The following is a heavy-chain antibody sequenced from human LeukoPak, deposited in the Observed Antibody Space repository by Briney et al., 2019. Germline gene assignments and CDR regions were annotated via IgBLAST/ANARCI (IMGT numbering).Heavy chain of an antibody. CDR2: ISYSGST. V-gene: IGHV4-39*01. J-gene: IGHJ4*02. CDR3: TSLLGYCTNDVCYNY. D-gene: IGHD2-8*01. CDR1: GGSISSSSYY. Sequence: SETLSLTCTVSGGSISSSSYYWGWIRQPPGKGLEWIGSISYSGSTYYNPSLKSRVTISVDTSKNQFSLMLSSVTAADTAVYYCTSLLGYCTNDVCYNYWGQGTLVTVSS.